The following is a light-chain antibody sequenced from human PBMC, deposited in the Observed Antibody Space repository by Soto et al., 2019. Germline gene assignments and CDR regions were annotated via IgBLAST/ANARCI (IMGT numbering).Light chain of an antibody. CDR3: SSYSRSTTLVV. Sequence: QSVLTQPASVSGSPGQSITISCTGTSSDVGAFTSVSWYQQHPGKAPKLIIYDIIHRPSGVSDRFSGSKSVNTASLTISGFQPEDEATYHCSSYSRSTTLVVFGGGTKLTVL. CDR2: DII. J-gene: IGLJ2*01. CDR1: SSDVGAFTS. V-gene: IGLV2-14*03.